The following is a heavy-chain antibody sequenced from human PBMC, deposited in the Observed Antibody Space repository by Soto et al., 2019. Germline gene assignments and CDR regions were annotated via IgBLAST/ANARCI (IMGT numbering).Heavy chain of an antibody. V-gene: IGHV1-8*01. Sequence: ASVKVSCKASGYTLTSYDTNWVRQATGQGLEWMGWMNPNSGNTGYAQKFQGRVTMTRNTSISTAYMELSSLRSEDTAVYYCARGHALAAADDYWGQGTLVTVSS. J-gene: IGHJ4*02. D-gene: IGHD6-13*01. CDR1: GYTLTSYD. CDR3: ARGHALAAADDY. CDR2: MNPNSGNT.